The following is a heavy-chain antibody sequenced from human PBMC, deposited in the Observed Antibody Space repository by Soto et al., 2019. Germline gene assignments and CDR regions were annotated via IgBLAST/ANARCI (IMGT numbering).Heavy chain of an antibody. Sequence: QITLKHSGPTLVKPTQTLKLTCTVSGFSLTTPGLGVGWIRQPPGKALEWLTLVYWHDDKRYSSSLRDRLTIARDTSNNQVVLSMTNMDPEDSATYYCVRLMSTDTTGYFDYWGQGILVTVSS. CDR1: GFSLTTPGLG. D-gene: IGHD1-1*01. V-gene: IGHV2-5*01. CDR2: VYWHDDK. CDR3: VRLMSTDTTGYFDY. J-gene: IGHJ4*02.